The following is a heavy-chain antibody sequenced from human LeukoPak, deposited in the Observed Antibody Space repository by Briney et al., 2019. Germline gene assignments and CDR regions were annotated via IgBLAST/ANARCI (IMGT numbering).Heavy chain of an antibody. CDR2: ISAYNGNT. J-gene: IGHJ4*02. D-gene: IGHD1-20*01. CDR3: ATDPPGITGGEPQDY. Sequence: ASVKVSCKASGYTFTSYGISWVRQAPGQGLEWMGWISAYNGNTNYAQKLQGRVTMTTDTSTDTAYMELSSLRSEDTAVYYCATDPPGITGGEPQDYWGQGTLVTVSS. CDR1: GYTFTSYG. V-gene: IGHV1-18*01.